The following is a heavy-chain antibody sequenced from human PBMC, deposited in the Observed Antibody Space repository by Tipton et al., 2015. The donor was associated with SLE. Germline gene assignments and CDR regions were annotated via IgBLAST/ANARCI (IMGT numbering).Heavy chain of an antibody. Sequence: SCTVSGGSISSYYWSWIRQPPGKGLEYIGYIYYSGSTNYNPSLKSRVTISVDTSKNQFSLKLSSVTAADTAVYYCARVRGYYDSSGYWPDAFDIWGQGTMVTVSS. V-gene: IGHV4-59*01. CDR3: ARVRGYYDSSGYWPDAFDI. CDR2: IYYSGST. CDR1: GGSISSYY. J-gene: IGHJ3*02. D-gene: IGHD3-22*01.